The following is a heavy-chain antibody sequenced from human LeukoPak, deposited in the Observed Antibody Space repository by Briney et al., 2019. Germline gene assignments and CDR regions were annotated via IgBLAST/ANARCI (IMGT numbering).Heavy chain of an antibody. V-gene: IGHV1-69*04. CDR3: AVHPSSGWFRSFDY. D-gene: IGHD6-19*01. CDR1: GGTFSSYA. CDR2: IIPILGIA. J-gene: IGHJ4*02. Sequence: GASVKVSCKASGGTFSSYAISWVRQGPGQGLEWMGRIIPILGIANYAQKFQGRVTITADKSTSTAYMELSSLRSEDTAVYYCAVHPSSGWFRSFDYWGQGTLVTVSS.